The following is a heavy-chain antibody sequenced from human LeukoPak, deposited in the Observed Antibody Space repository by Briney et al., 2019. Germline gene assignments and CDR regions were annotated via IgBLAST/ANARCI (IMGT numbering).Heavy chain of an antibody. Sequence: GSSLRLSCAASGFPFSGSGMHWVRQAPGKGLEWVSGISWNGGSIGYADSVKGRFTISRDNAKNSLYLQMNSLRAEDTAVYYCAREPAPNWNDGGGIDYWGQGTLVTVSS. CDR2: ISWNGGSI. V-gene: IGHV3-9*01. D-gene: IGHD1-1*01. CDR3: AREPAPNWNDGGGIDY. CDR1: GFPFSGSG. J-gene: IGHJ4*02.